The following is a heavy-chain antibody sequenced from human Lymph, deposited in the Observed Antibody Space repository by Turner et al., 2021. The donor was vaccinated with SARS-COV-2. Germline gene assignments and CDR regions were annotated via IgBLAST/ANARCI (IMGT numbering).Heavy chain of an antibody. V-gene: IGHV3-30*04. CDR2: ISCDESDK. D-gene: IGHD3-22*01. CDR3: ARDRDSSGWVDY. J-gene: IGHJ4*02. Sequence: QVQLVESGGGVVQPGRSLRLSCAASGFTFSSYAMHWVRQAPGKGLEWVAFISCDESDKYYADSVKGRFTFSRDNSKNTLYLRMNSLRAEDTAVYNCARDRDSSGWVDYWGQGTLVTVSS. CDR1: GFTFSSYA.